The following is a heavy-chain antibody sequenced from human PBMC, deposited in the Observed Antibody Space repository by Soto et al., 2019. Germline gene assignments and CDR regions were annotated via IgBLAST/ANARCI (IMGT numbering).Heavy chain of an antibody. CDR2: ISSSSSTI. CDR3: AKESPYYYYGMDV. V-gene: IGHV3-48*01. J-gene: IGHJ6*02. Sequence: GGSLRLSCAASGFTFSSYSMNWVRQAPGKGLEWVSYISSSSSTIYYADSVKGRFTISRDNSKNTLYLQMNSLRAEDTAVYYCAKESPYYYYGMDVWGQGTTVTVSS. CDR1: GFTFSSYS.